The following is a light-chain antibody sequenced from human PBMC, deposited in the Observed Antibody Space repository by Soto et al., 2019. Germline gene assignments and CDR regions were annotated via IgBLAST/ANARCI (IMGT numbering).Light chain of an antibody. V-gene: IGKV1-39*01. CDR1: HTITTY. CDR2: AAS. Sequence: DIQVTQYPSSLSASLGDRVTITCRASHTITTYLNWYHQKPGKAPKVLIYAASNLQSGVPSRFSGSGSGTDFTLTISSLQPEDFATYYCQQSYSSPRTFGQGTKVDIK. J-gene: IGKJ1*01. CDR3: QQSYSSPRT.